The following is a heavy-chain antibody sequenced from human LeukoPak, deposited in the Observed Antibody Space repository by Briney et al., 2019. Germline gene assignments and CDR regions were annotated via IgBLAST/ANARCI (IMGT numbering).Heavy chain of an antibody. Sequence: SGTLSLTCAVSGGSISSSNWWSWVRQPPGKGLEWIGEVHLNGATNYNPSLESRVSMSIDKSKNQLSLKLSSVTAADTATYYCTRESGAFSPFGFWGQGTLVTVSS. J-gene: IGHJ4*02. V-gene: IGHV4-4*02. D-gene: IGHD1-26*01. CDR1: GGSISSSNW. CDR3: TRESGAFSPFGF. CDR2: VHLNGAT.